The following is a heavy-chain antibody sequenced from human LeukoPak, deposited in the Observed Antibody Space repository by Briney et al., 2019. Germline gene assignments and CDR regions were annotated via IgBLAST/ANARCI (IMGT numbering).Heavy chain of an antibody. CDR3: ARDINSSEGY. CDR2: IYYSGST. D-gene: IGHD6-19*01. J-gene: IGHJ4*02. Sequence: SETLSLTCTVSGGSISSSSYYWGWIRQPPGKGLEWIGSIYYSGSTYYNPSLKSRVTISVDTSKNQFSLRLSSVTAADTAVYYCARDINSSEGYWGQGTLVTVSS. V-gene: IGHV4-39*07. CDR1: GGSISSSSYY.